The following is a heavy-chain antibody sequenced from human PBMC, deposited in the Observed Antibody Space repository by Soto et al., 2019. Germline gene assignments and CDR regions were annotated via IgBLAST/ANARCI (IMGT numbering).Heavy chain of an antibody. D-gene: IGHD3-22*01. J-gene: IGHJ6*02. CDR3: VKSDRYYDSSRYLPLGDV. CDR1: VFTFSIYA. V-gene: IGHV3-64D*06. CDR2: ISSNGGST. Sequence: WGALRLSCSASVFTFSIYAMHWVRQAPGKGLEYVSAISSNGGSTYYADSVKGRFTISRDNSKNTLYLQMSSLRAEDTAVYYCVKSDRYYDSSRYLPLGDVWGQGTTVTVSS.